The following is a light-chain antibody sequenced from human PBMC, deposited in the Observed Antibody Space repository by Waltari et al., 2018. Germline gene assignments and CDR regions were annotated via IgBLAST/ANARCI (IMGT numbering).Light chain of an antibody. CDR3: QQYYATPRT. CDR2: WAS. CDR1: QSVFYSSNKRNH. J-gene: IGKJ1*01. V-gene: IGKV4-1*01. Sequence: DIVMTQSPDSLAVSLGERATINCNSSQSVFYSSNKRNHLGWDQHKPGQPHKLLIYWASTRESGVPDRFSGSGSGTDFTLTISSLQAEDVAVYYCQQYYATPRTFGQGTKVEIK.